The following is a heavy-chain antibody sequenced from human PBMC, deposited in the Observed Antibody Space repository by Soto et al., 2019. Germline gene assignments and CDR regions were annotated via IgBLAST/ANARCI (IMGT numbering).Heavy chain of an antibody. V-gene: IGHV4-59*08. J-gene: IGHJ4*02. CDR1: GFTISSYY. CDR2: IYYSGST. D-gene: IGHD3-10*01. Sequence: PSETLSLTCPVSGFTISSYYWSWIRQPPGKGLEWIGYIYYSGSTNYNPSLKSRVTISVDTSKNQFSLKLSSVTAADTAVYYCARLNYGSGSNSDYWGQGTLVTVSS. CDR3: ARLNYGSGSNSDY.